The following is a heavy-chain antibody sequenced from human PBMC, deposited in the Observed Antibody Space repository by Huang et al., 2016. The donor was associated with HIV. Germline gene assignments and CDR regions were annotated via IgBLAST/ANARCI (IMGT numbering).Heavy chain of an antibody. D-gene: IGHD3-3*01. CDR3: ARDHHDFWRGYRRMYFFDH. CDR1: GGSISTHY. V-gene: IGHV4-59*11. J-gene: IGHJ4*02. Sequence: QVQLQESGPGLVKPSETLSLTCTVSGGSISTHYWSWIRQPPGKVLGRIVSCDYSGSTNYSPALKRRVTILLDTSKNQFSLSVNSVTAADTAMYYCARDHHDFWRGYRRMYFFDHWGQGTLVTVSS. CDR2: CDYSGST.